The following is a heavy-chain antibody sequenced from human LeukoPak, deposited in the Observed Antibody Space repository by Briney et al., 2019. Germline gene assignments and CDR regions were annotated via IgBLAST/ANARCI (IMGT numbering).Heavy chain of an antibody. V-gene: IGHV3-7*01. CDR3: ARVGGRYSPLGY. D-gene: IGHD3-16*02. Sequence: GGSLRLSCAASGFTFSSYWVSWVRQAPGKGLEWVANIKQDGSEKYYVDSVKGRFTISRDNDKNSLFLQMTSLRAEDTAVYYCARVGGRYSPLGYWGQGTLVTVSS. J-gene: IGHJ4*02. CDR2: IKQDGSEK. CDR1: GFTFSSYW.